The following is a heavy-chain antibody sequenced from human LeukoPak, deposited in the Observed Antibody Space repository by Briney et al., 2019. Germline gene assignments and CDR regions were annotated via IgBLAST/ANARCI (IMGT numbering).Heavy chain of an antibody. J-gene: IGHJ5*02. CDR3: ARGGGYCTNNVCPPWFDP. CDR2: INHSGST. CDR1: GGSFSGYY. Sequence: SETLSLTCAVYGGSFSGYYWSWIRQPPGKGLEWIGEINHSGSTHYSPSLKSRLSISVDPSKNQFSLKLSSVTAADTAVYYCARGGGYCTNNVCPPWFDPWGQGALVTVSS. D-gene: IGHD2-8*01. V-gene: IGHV4-34*01.